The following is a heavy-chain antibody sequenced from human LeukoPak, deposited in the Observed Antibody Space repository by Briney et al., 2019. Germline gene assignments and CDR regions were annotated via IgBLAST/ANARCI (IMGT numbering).Heavy chain of an antibody. CDR3: ARPGPQLGLYFDY. D-gene: IGHD6-13*01. J-gene: IGHJ4*02. Sequence: GGSLRLSCAASGFTFSSYSMNWVRQAPGKGLEWVAVIWYDGSNKYYADSVKGRFTISRDNSKNTLYLQMNSLRAEDTAVYYCARPGPQLGLYFDYWGQGTLVTVSS. V-gene: IGHV3-33*08. CDR2: IWYDGSNK. CDR1: GFTFSSYS.